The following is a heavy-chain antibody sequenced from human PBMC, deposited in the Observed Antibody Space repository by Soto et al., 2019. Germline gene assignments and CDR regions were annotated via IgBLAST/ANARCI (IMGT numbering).Heavy chain of an antibody. Sequence: QVQLVESGGCVVQPGRSLRLACAASGFTFTSYGMHWVRQAPSKGLEWVAVLWYDGSTKYYADSVKGRFTISRDTSKNTLYLQMNSLRAEDASVYYCARDQFGGYNYGVPAAWGQGTLVTVSS. J-gene: IGHJ5*02. CDR3: ARDQFGGYNYGVPAA. D-gene: IGHD5-18*01. V-gene: IGHV3-33*01. CDR1: GFTFTSYG. CDR2: LWYDGSTK.